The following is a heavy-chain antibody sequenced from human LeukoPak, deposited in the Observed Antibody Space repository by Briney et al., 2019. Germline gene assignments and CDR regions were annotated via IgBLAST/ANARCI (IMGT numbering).Heavy chain of an antibody. V-gene: IGHV4-34*01. D-gene: IGHD3-22*01. CDR3: ARDNYDNSGYYFDY. J-gene: IGHJ4*02. Sequence: SETLSLTCAVYGGSFSGYYWSWIRQPPGKGLEWIGEINHSGSTNYNPSLKSRVTISVDTSKNQFSLKLSSVTAADTAVYYCARDNYDNSGYYFDYWGQGTLVTVSP. CDR2: INHSGST. CDR1: GGSFSGYY.